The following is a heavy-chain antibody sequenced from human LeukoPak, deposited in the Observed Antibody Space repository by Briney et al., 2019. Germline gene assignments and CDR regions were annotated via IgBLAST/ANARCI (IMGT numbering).Heavy chain of an antibody. V-gene: IGHV4-34*01. Sequence: SETLSLTCAVYGGSFSGYYWSWIRQPPGKGLEWIGEINHSGSTYYNPSLKSRVTISVDTSKNHISLKLSSVTAADTAVYYCARDYRRFDVTMIVVAPGVAFDIWGQGTMVTVSS. CDR2: INHSGST. CDR3: ARDYRRFDVTMIVVAPGVAFDI. D-gene: IGHD3-22*01. CDR1: GGSFSGYY. J-gene: IGHJ3*02.